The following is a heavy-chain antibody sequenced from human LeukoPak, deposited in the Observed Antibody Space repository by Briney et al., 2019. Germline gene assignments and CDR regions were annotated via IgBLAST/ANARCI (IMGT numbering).Heavy chain of an antibody. V-gene: IGHV3-48*03. CDR2: ISSSGSTI. Sequence: GGSLRLSCAASGFTFSSYEMNWVRQAPGKGLEWVSYISSSGSTIYYADSVKGRFTISRDNAKNSLYLQMNSLRAEDTAVYYCAGHVDTAMEYYYYYYMDVWGKGTTVTISS. CDR1: GFTFSSYE. CDR3: AGHVDTAMEYYYYYYMDV. D-gene: IGHD5-18*01. J-gene: IGHJ6*03.